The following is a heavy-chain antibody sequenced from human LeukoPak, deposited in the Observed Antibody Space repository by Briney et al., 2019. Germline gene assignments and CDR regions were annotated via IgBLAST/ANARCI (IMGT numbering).Heavy chain of an antibody. D-gene: IGHD6-19*01. Sequence: ASVKVSCKASGYTFTSHYMHWVRQAPGQGLEWMGIINPSGGSTSYAQKFQGRVTMTRDRSTSTVYRELSSLRSEDTAVYYCAREPRTQWLVDYYYYYMDVWGKGTTVTVSS. CDR2: INPSGGST. J-gene: IGHJ6*03. V-gene: IGHV1-46*01. CDR3: AREPRTQWLVDYYYYYMDV. CDR1: GYTFTSHY.